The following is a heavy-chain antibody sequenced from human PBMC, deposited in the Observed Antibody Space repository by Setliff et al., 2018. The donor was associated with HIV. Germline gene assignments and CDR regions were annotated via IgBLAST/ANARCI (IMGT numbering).Heavy chain of an antibody. CDR3: ARQYCGGDCDPPRRYYYYYMDV. Sequence: SETLSLTCTVSGGSISTYYWSWIRQPPGKGLEWIGYIYYSGSTKYNPSLKSRVTISVDTSKNQFSLKLGSVTAADTAVYYCARQYCGGDCDPPRRYYYYYMDVWGKGTTVTVSS. CDR1: GGSISTYY. J-gene: IGHJ6*03. V-gene: IGHV4-59*08. CDR2: IYYSGST. D-gene: IGHD2-21*02.